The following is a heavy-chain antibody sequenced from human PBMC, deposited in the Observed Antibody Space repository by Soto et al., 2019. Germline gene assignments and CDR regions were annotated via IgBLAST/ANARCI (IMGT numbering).Heavy chain of an antibody. CDR2: ISYDGSNK. J-gene: IGHJ4*02. CDR3: AQDRRLYNWNYDFDY. CDR1: GFTFSSYG. D-gene: IGHD1-7*01. Sequence: GGSLRLSCAASGFTFSSYGMHWVRQAPGKGLEWVAVISYDGSNKYYADSVKGRFTISRDHSKNTLYLQMNSLRAEDTAVYYCAQDRRLYNWNYDFDYWGQGTLVTVSS. V-gene: IGHV3-30*18.